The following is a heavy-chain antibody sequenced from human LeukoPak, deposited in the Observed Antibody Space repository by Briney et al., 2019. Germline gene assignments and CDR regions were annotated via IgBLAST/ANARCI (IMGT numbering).Heavy chain of an antibody. CDR1: GGSFSGYY. V-gene: IGHV4-34*01. CDR3: ESGMSAAAGIRSDY. D-gene: IGHD6-13*01. J-gene: IGHJ4*02. Sequence: PSETLSLTCAVYGGSFSGYYWSWIRQPPGKGLEWIGEINHSGSTNYNPSLKSRVTISVDTSKNQFSLKLSYVTAADTAVYYCESGMSAAAGIRSDYWGQGTLVTVSS. CDR2: INHSGST.